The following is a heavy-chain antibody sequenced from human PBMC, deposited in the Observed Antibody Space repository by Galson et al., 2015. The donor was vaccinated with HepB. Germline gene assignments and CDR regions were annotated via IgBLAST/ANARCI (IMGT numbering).Heavy chain of an antibody. J-gene: IGHJ6*03. Sequence: SLRLSCAASGFTFSNYAMHWVRQAPGKGLEWVAVIYNDGRNNYSADSVKGRFTISRDNSKNTLYLQMNSLRAVDTALYYCARSTSSSRSTFVRGMIIYYYYYMDVWGKGTTVTASS. CDR3: ARSTSSSRSTFVRGMIIYYYYYMDV. V-gene: IGHV3-33*01. CDR2: IYNDGRNN. CDR1: GFTFSNYA. D-gene: IGHD3-10*01.